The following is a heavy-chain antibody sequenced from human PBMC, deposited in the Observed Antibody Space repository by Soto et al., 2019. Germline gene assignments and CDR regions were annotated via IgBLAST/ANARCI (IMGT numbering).Heavy chain of an antibody. CDR2: TRNKANGYTT. V-gene: IGHV3-72*01. J-gene: IGHJ4*02. Sequence: GSLRLSCAASGFTLSDHYIDWVRQAPGKGLEWVGRTRNKANGYTTEYPASVKGRFTISRDSSKNSLYLQMNSLKTEDTAVYYCARLFYSDTSAYSVWGQGTLVTVSS. D-gene: IGHD3-22*01. CDR1: GFTLSDHY. CDR3: ARLFYSDTSAYSV.